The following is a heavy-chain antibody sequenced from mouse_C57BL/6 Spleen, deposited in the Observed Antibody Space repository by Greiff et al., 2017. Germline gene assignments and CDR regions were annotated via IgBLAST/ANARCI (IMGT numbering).Heavy chain of an antibody. Sequence: VQLQQSGPELVKPGASVKMSCKASGYTFTDYNMHWVKQSHGKSLEWIGYINPNNGGTSYNQKFKGKATLTVNKSSSTAYMELRSLTSEESAVYYCARGRTGTGFAYWGQGTLVTVSA. CDR2: INPNNGGT. D-gene: IGHD4-1*01. CDR1: GYTFTDYN. CDR3: ARGRTGTGFAY. V-gene: IGHV1-22*01. J-gene: IGHJ3*01.